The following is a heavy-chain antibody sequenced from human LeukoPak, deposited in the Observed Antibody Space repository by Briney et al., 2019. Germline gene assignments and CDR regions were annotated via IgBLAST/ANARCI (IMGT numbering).Heavy chain of an antibody. CDR1: GFAFSDYW. J-gene: IGHJ4*02. CDR2: INGGGTST. Sequence: GGSLRLSCAASGFAFSDYWMHWVRQAPGKGLVWVSRINGGGTSTNYADSVKGRFTISRDNAKNTLYLQMNSLRAEDTAVYYCARRHLPVGTNDRDDYWGQGTLVAVSS. CDR3: ARRHLPVGTNDRDDY. D-gene: IGHD1-26*01. V-gene: IGHV3-74*01.